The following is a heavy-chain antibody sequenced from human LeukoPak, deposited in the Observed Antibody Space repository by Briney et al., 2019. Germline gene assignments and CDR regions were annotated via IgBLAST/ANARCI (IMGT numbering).Heavy chain of an antibody. CDR2: ISYDGSNK. D-gene: IGHD3-16*02. V-gene: IGHV3-30*01. Sequence: PGRSLRLSCAASGFTFSSYAMHWVRQAPGKGLEWVAVISYDGSNKYYADSVKGRFTISRDNSKNTLYLQMNSLRAEDTAVYYCARPFITYGMDVWGQGTTVTVSS. CDR1: GFTFSSYA. CDR3: ARPFITYGMDV. J-gene: IGHJ6*02.